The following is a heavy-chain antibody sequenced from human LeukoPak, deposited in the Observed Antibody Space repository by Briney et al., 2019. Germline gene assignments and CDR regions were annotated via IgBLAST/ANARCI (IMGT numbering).Heavy chain of an antibody. J-gene: IGHJ4*02. V-gene: IGHV1-18*04. CDR3: ARDGGFLEWFLYYFDY. CDR1: GYTFTSYY. Sequence: ASVKVSCKASGYTFTSYYMHWVRQAPGQGLEWMGWISAYNGNTNYAQKLQGRVTMTTDTSTSTAYMELRSLRSDDTAVYYCARDGGFLEWFLYYFDYWGQGTLVTVSS. D-gene: IGHD3-3*01. CDR2: ISAYNGNT.